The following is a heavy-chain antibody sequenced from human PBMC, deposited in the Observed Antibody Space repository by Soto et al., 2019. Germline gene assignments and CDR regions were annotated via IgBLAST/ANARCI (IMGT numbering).Heavy chain of an antibody. J-gene: IGHJ5*02. Sequence: SETLSLTCTVSGASMNSYHWSWIRQPAGKGLEWIGHIHSSGSTNYNPSLKSRVTMSVDTSKNQFSLRLMSLTAADTAVYYCARDQGVAAAGINWFDPWGQGSLVTVYS. CDR1: GASMNSYH. CDR2: IHSSGST. V-gene: IGHV4-4*07. D-gene: IGHD6-13*01. CDR3: ARDQGVAAAGINWFDP.